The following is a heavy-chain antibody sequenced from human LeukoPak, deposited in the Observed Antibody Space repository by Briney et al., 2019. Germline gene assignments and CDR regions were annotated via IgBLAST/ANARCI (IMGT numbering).Heavy chain of an antibody. V-gene: IGHV4-39*07. CDR2: IYYSGST. Sequence: PSETLSLTCTVSGGPISSSSYYWGWIRQPPGKGLEWIGSIYYSGSTYYNPSLKSRVTISVDTSKNQFSLKLSSVTAADTAVYYCAREPNCSGGSCYFWFDPWGQGTLVTVSS. CDR1: GGPISSSSYY. CDR3: AREPNCSGGSCYFWFDP. J-gene: IGHJ5*02. D-gene: IGHD2-15*01.